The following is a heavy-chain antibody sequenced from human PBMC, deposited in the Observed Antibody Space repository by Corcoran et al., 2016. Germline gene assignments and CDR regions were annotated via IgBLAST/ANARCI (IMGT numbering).Heavy chain of an antibody. CDR1: GFTFDDYT. CDR2: ISWDGGST. D-gene: IGHD2-21*02. J-gene: IGHJ6*02. Sequence: EVQLVESGGVVVQPGGSLRLSCAASGFTFDDYTMHWVRQAPGKGLEWVSLISWDGGSTYYADSVKGRFTISRDNSKNSLYLQMNSLRTEDTALYYCAKDTAISSCYYYGMDVWGQGTTVTVSS. V-gene: IGHV3-43*01. CDR3: AKDTAISSCYYYGMDV.